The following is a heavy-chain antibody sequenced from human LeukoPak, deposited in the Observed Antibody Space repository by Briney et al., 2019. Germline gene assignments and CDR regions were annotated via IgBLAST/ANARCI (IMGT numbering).Heavy chain of an antibody. CDR1: GFIFSSYA. D-gene: IGHD2-21*02. J-gene: IGHJ5*02. V-gene: IGHV3-23*01. CDR2: ISGSGGST. Sequence: GGSLRLSCAASGFIFSSYAMSWVRQAPGKGLEWVSAISGSGGSTDYADSVKGRFTISRDNSKNTLYLQMNSLRVEDTAVYYCANSYCGGDCYLPWGQGTLVTVSS. CDR3: ANSYCGGDCYLP.